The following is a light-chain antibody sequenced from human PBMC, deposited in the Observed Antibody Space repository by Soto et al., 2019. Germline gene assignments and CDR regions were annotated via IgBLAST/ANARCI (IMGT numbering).Light chain of an antibody. CDR1: SSDVGSYNL. CDR3: CSYAGSSLYV. V-gene: IGLV2-23*02. Sequence: QSVLTQPASVSGSPGQSITISCTGTSSDVGSYNLVSWYQQHPGKAPKLMIYEVSKRPSGVSNRFSGSTSGNTASLTISGLQAEDEADYYCCSYAGSSLYVFGTGTKVTVL. J-gene: IGLJ1*01. CDR2: EVS.